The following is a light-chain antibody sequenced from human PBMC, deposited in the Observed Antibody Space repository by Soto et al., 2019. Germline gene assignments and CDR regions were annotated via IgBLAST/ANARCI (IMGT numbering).Light chain of an antibody. V-gene: IGKV1D-13*01. CDR3: QQFNNYLIT. CDR2: DAT. CDR1: QGISSA. Sequence: AIQLTRSPSSLSASVGDRVTITCXASQGISSALVWYQQKPGKAPKLLIYDATSLESGVPSRFSGSGSGTDFTLTISSLQPEDFATYYCQQFNNYLITFGQGTRLAVK. J-gene: IGKJ5*01.